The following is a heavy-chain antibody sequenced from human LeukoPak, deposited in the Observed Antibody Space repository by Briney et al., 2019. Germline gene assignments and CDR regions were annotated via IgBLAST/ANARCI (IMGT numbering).Heavy chain of an antibody. J-gene: IGHJ3*02. CDR1: GGTFSSYA. D-gene: IGHD4-17*01. Sequence: ASVKVSCKASGGTFSSYAISWVRQAPGHGLEWMGGIIPIFGTANYAQKFQGRVTITADESTSTAYMELSSLRSEDTAVYYCARDGGEHTVTTPHDAFDIWGQGTIVTVSS. CDR3: ARDGGEHTVTTPHDAFDI. CDR2: IIPIFGTA. V-gene: IGHV1-69*13.